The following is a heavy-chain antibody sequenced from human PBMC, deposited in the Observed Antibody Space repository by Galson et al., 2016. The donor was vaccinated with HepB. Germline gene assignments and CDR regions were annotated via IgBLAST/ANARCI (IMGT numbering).Heavy chain of an antibody. Sequence: SVKVSCKASGYTFTNYAMHWVRQAPGQRLEWMGWINAGNGNTKYSQKFQGRVTITRDTSASTVYMELSSLRSQDTAVYYCARGSSGIAATGNEYFQHWGQGTLVTVSS. J-gene: IGHJ1*01. V-gene: IGHV1-3*01. D-gene: IGHD6-13*01. CDR1: GYTFTNYA. CDR3: ARGSSGIAATGNEYFQH. CDR2: INAGNGNT.